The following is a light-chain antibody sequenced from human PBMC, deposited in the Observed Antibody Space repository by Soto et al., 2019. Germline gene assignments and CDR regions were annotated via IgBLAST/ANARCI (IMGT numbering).Light chain of an antibody. CDR3: GTWDTSLSAV. CDR1: SSNIGNNY. V-gene: IGLV1-51*01. Sequence: QSVLTQPPSVSAAPGQKVTISCSGSSSNIGNNYVSWYQHLPGTAPTLLIYDNNRRPSGIPDRFSGSKSGTSATLGITGLQTGDEADYYCGTWDTSLSAVFGTGTKVTVL. CDR2: DNN. J-gene: IGLJ1*01.